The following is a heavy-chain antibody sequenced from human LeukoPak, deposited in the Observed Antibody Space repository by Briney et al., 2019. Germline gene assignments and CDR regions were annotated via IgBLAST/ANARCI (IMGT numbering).Heavy chain of an antibody. V-gene: IGHV1-8*02. CDR1: GGTFSSYA. Sequence: ASVKVSCKASGGTFSSYAINWVRQATGQGLEWMGWMNPNSGNTGYAQKFQGRVTMTRNTSISTAYMELSSLRSEDTAVYYCARSFRTGVRGVIIGYWGQGTLVTVSS. CDR3: ARSFRTGVRGVIIGY. CDR2: MNPNSGNT. J-gene: IGHJ4*02. D-gene: IGHD3-10*01.